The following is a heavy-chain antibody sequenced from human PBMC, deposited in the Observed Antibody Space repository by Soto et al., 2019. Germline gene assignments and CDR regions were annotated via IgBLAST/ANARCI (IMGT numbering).Heavy chain of an antibody. V-gene: IGHV6-1*01. CDR3: ARTHITMVRGVTVPFDY. D-gene: IGHD3-10*01. CDR2: TYYRSKWYN. J-gene: IGHJ4*02. CDR1: GDSVSSNSAA. Sequence: SQTLSLTCAISGDSVSSNSAAWNWIRQSPSRGLEWLGRTYYRSKWYNDYAVSVKSRITINPDTSKNQFSLQLNSVTPEDTAVYYCARTHITMVRGVTVPFDYWGQGTLVTVSS.